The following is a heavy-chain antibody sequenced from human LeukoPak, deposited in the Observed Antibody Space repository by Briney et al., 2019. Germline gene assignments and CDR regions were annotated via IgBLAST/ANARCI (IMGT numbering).Heavy chain of an antibody. CDR1: GGTFSSYT. CDR3: ARTRDYGDYGEN. D-gene: IGHD4-17*01. V-gene: IGHV1-69*02. Sequence: GASVKVSCKASGGTFSSYTISWVRQAPGQGLEGMGRIIPILGIANYAQKFLGRVTITADKSTSTAYMELSSLRSEDTAVYYCARTRDYGDYGENWGQGTLVTVSS. CDR2: IIPILGIA. J-gene: IGHJ4*02.